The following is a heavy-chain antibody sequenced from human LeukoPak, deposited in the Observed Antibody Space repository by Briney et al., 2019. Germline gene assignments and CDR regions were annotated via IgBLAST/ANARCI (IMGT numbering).Heavy chain of an antibody. D-gene: IGHD2-15*01. Sequence: ASVKVSCKASGYTFTSYGISWVRQAPGQGLEWMGWISAYNGNTNYAQKLQGRGTMTTDQSTSPAYMELRSLRSDDTAVYYCARLQSPLGYCSGGSCYSPLDYWGQGTLVTVSS. J-gene: IGHJ4*02. CDR2: ISAYNGNT. CDR1: GYTFTSYG. CDR3: ARLQSPLGYCSGGSCYSPLDY. V-gene: IGHV1-18*01.